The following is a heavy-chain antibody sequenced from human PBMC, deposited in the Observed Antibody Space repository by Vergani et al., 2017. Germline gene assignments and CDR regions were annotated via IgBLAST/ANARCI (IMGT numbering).Heavy chain of an antibody. J-gene: IGHJ6*02. V-gene: IGHV1-69-2*01. CDR2: VDPEDGET. CDR3: ATPRLRFSYYYYYGMDV. Sequence: EVQLVQSGAEVKKPGATVKISCKVSGYTFTDYYMHWVQQAPGKGLEWMGLVDPEDGETIYAEKFQGRVTITADTSTDTAYMELSSLRSEDTAMYYCATPRLRFSYYYYYGMDVWGQGTTVTVSS. CDR1: GYTFTDYY. D-gene: IGHD5-12*01.